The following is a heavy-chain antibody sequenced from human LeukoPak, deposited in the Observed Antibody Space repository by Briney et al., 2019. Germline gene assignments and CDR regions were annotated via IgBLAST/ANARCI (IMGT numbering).Heavy chain of an antibody. V-gene: IGHV3-30*18. D-gene: IGHD6-13*01. CDR1: EFTFSTYG. CDR2: ISYDGSYK. J-gene: IGHJ4*02. Sequence: GGSLRLSCAASEFTFSTYGMHWVRQAPGKGLEWVAVISYDGSYKFYADSVKGRFTISRDNSKSTLYLQMNRLRAEDTAVYYCAKDRYSGLNTIDYWGQGTLVTVSS. CDR3: AKDRYSGLNTIDY.